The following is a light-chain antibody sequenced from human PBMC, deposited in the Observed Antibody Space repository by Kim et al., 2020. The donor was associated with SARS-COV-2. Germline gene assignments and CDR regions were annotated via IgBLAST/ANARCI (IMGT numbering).Light chain of an antibody. V-gene: IGLV2-8*01. CDR1: DSDVDGCKN. J-gene: IGLJ3*02. CDR3: GSYGGSNNLV. Sequence: GQAVNIPCSGTDSDVDGCKNVTSYQQHPGKAPKLVIYEVNKRPSGVPNRFSDSKSGNTAFLTGSGLQAEDEADYYCGSYGGSNNLVFGGGTQLTVL. CDR2: EVN.